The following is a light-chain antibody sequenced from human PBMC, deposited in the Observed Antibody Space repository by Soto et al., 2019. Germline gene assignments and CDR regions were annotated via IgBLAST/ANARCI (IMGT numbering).Light chain of an antibody. CDR2: KAS. J-gene: IGKJ1*01. CDR3: QQYNSYSWT. V-gene: IGKV1-5*03. CDR1: ESISSW. Sequence: DIQMTQSPPTLSASAGDRVTITCRASESISSWLARYQQKPGKAPKLLMYKASSLESGVPSRFSGSGSGTEFTLTISSLQPDDFATYYCQQYNSYSWTFGQGTKVEIK.